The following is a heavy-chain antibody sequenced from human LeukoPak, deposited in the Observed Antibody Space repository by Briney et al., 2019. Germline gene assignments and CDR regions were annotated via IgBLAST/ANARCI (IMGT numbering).Heavy chain of an antibody. J-gene: IGHJ4*02. CDR2: IYTSGST. V-gene: IGHV4-4*07. Sequence: SETLSLTCTVSGGSISSYYWSWIRQPAGKGLEWIGRIYTSGSTNYNPSLKSRVTMSVDTSKNQFSLKLSSVTAADTAVYYCARAPEYYYDGSGYFDYWGQGTLVTVSS. CDR1: GGSISSYY. CDR3: ARAPEYYYDGSGYFDY. D-gene: IGHD3-22*01.